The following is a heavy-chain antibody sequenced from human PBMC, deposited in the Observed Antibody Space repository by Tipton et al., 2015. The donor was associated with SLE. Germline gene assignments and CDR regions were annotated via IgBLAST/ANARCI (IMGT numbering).Heavy chain of an antibody. J-gene: IGHJ3*02. D-gene: IGHD3-22*01. V-gene: IGHV4-59*11. CDR1: GGSISSHY. CDR3: ARSEYYDRSVYFPYALEI. Sequence: LRLSCTVSGGSISSHYWSWIRQPPGKGLEWIGYIYNSGSGNYNPSLKSRVTISVDTSKNQFSLKLSSVSAADTAVYYCARSEYYDRSVYFPYALEIWVQGTFGTVAS. CDR2: IYNSGSG.